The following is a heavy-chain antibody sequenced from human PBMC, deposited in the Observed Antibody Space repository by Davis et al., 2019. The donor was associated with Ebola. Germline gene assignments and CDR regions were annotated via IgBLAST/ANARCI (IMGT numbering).Heavy chain of an antibody. Sequence: ASVKVSCKASGYTFTNYGITWVRQAPGQGLEWMGWINPHNGNTNYAQKLQGRVTMTTDTSTSTAYMELRSLRSDDTAVYYCARDKGPGVEYFDRWGQGTLVTVSS. V-gene: IGHV1-18*04. CDR1: GYTFTNYG. D-gene: IGHD3-3*01. CDR3: ARDKGPGVEYFDR. J-gene: IGHJ4*02. CDR2: INPHNGNT.